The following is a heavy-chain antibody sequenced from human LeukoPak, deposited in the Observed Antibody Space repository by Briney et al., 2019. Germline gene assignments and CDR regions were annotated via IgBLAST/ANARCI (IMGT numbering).Heavy chain of an antibody. CDR1: GFTFSSYG. Sequence: PGRSLRLSCAASGFTFSSYGMQWVRQAPGKGLEWVAVIWYDGSNKYYADPVKGRFTISRDNSKNTLYLQMNSLRAEDTAVYYCARDSCTTGVCYYFDYWGQGTLVTVSS. J-gene: IGHJ4*02. CDR2: IWYDGSNK. V-gene: IGHV3-33*01. D-gene: IGHD2-8*01. CDR3: ARDSCTTGVCYYFDY.